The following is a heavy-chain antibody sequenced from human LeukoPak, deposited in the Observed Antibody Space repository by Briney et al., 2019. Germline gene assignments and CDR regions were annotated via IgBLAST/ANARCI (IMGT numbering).Heavy chain of an antibody. CDR2: ISSSSRYI. D-gene: IGHD2-15*01. Sequence: GGSLRLSCAASGFTFSSYSMNWVRQAPGKGLAWVSSISSSSRYIYYADSVKGRFTISRDKAKNSLYLQMNRLRAEDTAVYYCARDPYQLGYCSGGSCYGNYYYYMDVWGKGTTVTVSS. V-gene: IGHV3-21*01. CDR3: ARDPYQLGYCSGGSCYGNYYYYMDV. J-gene: IGHJ6*03. CDR1: GFTFSSYS.